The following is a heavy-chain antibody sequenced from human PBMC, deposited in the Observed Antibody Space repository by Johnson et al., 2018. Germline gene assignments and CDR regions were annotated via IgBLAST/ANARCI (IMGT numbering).Heavy chain of an antibody. CDR2: IYYSGST. Sequence: QVQLQESGPGLVKPSETLSLICTVSGDSIRSYYWRWIRQPPGKGLEWIGFIYYSGSTHYNPSPTSRVTLSVDTSKTQFSLKLTPVTAADTAVHYCARDYKQWLTAAGGFYYFYMDVWGKGTTVTVSS. CDR3: ARDYKQWLTAAGGFYYFYMDV. D-gene: IGHD6-19*01. J-gene: IGHJ6*03. V-gene: IGHV4-59*01. CDR1: GDSIRSYY.